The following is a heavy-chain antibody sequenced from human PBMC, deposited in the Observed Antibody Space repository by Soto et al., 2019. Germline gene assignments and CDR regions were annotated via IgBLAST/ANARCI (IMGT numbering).Heavy chain of an antibody. D-gene: IGHD6-13*01. CDR3: ARDAAAGLVY. CDR1: GYTFTSYD. CDR2: MNPNSGNT. J-gene: IGHJ4*02. Sequence: QVQLVQSGAEVKKPGASVKVSCKASGYTFTSYDINWVRQATGQGLVWMGWMNPNSGNTGCAQMFQGRLTMTRNTSISTAYMARSSVRSEGTAVYYCARDAAAGLVYWGQGTLVTVSS. V-gene: IGHV1-8*01.